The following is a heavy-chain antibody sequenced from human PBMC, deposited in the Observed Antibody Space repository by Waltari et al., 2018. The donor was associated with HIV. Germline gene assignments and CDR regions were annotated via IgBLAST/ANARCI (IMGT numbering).Heavy chain of an antibody. CDR2: ISAYNGNT. V-gene: IGHV1-18*01. J-gene: IGHJ4*02. CDR1: GYTFPSYG. CDR3: ARDSKGDFWSGPISKDY. Sequence: QVQLVQSGAEVKKPGASVKVSCKASGYTFPSYGISWVRQAPGQGLEWMGGISAYNGNTNYEQKLQGRVTMTTDTSTSTAYMELRSLRSDDTAVYYCARDSKGDFWSGPISKDYWGQGTLVTVSS. D-gene: IGHD3-3*01.